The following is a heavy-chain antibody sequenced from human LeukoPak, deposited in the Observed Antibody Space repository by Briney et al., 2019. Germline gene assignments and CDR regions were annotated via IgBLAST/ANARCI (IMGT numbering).Heavy chain of an antibody. CDR2: VTGSATTT. CDR1: GFTFDHFG. J-gene: IGHJ3*01. D-gene: IGHD1-26*01. V-gene: IGHV3-23*01. Sequence: PGGSLRLSCTASGFTFDHFGMSWVRQAPGKGLEWVSAVTGSATTTSYADSVKGRFTVSRDNSQSLLSLQMDSLGAEDTAIYYCVKHARVGTSTAFKVWGQGTLVTVSS. CDR3: VKHARVGTSTAFKV.